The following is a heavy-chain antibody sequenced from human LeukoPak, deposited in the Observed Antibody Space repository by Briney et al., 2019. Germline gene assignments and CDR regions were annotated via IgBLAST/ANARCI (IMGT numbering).Heavy chain of an antibody. J-gene: IGHJ4*02. CDR3: ARASHYDFWSGYTTPVDY. V-gene: IGHV3-7*01. Sequence: PGGSLRLSCAASGFTFSSYWMSWVRQAPGKGLEWVANIKQDGSEKYYVDSVKGRFTISRDNAKNSLYLQMNSLRAEDTAVYYCARASHYDFWSGYTTPVDYWGQGTLVTVSS. D-gene: IGHD3-3*01. CDR2: IKQDGSEK. CDR1: GFTFSSYW.